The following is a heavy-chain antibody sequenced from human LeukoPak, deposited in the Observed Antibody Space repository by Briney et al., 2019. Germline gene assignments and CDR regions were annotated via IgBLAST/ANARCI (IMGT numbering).Heavy chain of an antibody. CDR3: AKAAGRGFTVTYAFDI. CDR2: VSGSGGST. J-gene: IGHJ3*02. Sequence: GGPLSPPCEAFELTFTSNAMSWVRQAPGKGLEWVPVVSGSGGSTNYADSVRGRFTISRDNSKNTLYLQMNSLRAEDTAVYYCAKAAGRGFTVTYAFDIWGQGTKVTVSS. V-gene: IGHV3-23*01. D-gene: IGHD4-17*01. CDR1: ELTFTSNA.